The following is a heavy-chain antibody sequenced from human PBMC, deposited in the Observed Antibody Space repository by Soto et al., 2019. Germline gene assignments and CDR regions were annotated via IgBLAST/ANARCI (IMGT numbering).Heavy chain of an antibody. CDR1: GFSLTTYA. Sequence: EVQLLESGGGLVQPGGSLRLSCAASGFSLTTYAMSWVRQAPGKGLEWVSTTGISGRTTYYADSVKGRFTVSGDATKNTLNLQMSRLRAEDTAVYDLATVHNTSGSFDSCGQRALFPVSS. J-gene: IGHJ4*02. CDR3: ATVHNTSGSFDS. CDR2: TGISGRTT. V-gene: IGHV3-23*01. D-gene: IGHD1-1*01.